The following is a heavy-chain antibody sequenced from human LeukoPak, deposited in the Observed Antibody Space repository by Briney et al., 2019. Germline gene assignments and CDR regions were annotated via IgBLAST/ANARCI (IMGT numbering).Heavy chain of an antibody. J-gene: IGHJ4*02. D-gene: IGHD1-20*01. CDR3: ARAVTGAYRGDY. CDR2: ISTYNSKT. CDR1: GYTFITYG. Sequence: ASVTVSCTASGYTFITYGIIWVRQAPGQGLEWMGWISTYNSKTNYAQKFQGRVTMTTDTSTSTAYMELRSLRSDDTAVYYCARAVTGAYRGDYWGQGTLVTVSS. V-gene: IGHV1-18*01.